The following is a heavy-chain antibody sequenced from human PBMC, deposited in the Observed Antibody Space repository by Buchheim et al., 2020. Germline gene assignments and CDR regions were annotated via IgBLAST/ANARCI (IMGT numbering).Heavy chain of an antibody. Sequence: QVQLVESGGGVVRPGRSLRLSCAAFGFTFSSYDVHWVRQGPGKGLEWLAVTSTDGNSYFHADSVLGRFTISRDNFRNTVYLQMNGLRGEDTAVYYCARVGVEYSSSSGWFDPWGQGTL. D-gene: IGHD6-6*01. CDR2: TSTDGNSY. CDR3: ARVGVEYSSSSGWFDP. V-gene: IGHV3-30-3*01. CDR1: GFTFSSYD. J-gene: IGHJ5*02.